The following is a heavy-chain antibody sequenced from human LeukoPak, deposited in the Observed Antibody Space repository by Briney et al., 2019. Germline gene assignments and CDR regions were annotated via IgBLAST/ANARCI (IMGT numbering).Heavy chain of an antibody. Sequence: SQTLSLTCAISGDSVSSNSAAWNWIRQSPSRGLEWLGRTYYRSKWYNDYAVSVKSRITINPDTSKNQFSLQLNSVTPEDTAVYYCARDFKLWFGELGAFDIWGQGTMVTVSS. CDR2: TYYRSKWYN. J-gene: IGHJ3*02. V-gene: IGHV6-1*01. CDR1: GDSVSSNSAA. CDR3: ARDFKLWFGELGAFDI. D-gene: IGHD3-10*01.